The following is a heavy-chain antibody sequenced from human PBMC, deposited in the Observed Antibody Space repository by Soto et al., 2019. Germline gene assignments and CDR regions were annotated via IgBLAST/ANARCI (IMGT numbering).Heavy chain of an antibody. Sequence: GASLKISCKGSGYSFTSYWIGWVRQMPGKGLEWLGIIYPGDSHTRYSPSFQGQVTISADKSISTAYLQWNSLKASDTAIYYCARQGYCSTTACSTVDYWGQGTLVTVSS. J-gene: IGHJ4*02. V-gene: IGHV5-51*01. CDR2: IYPGDSHT. D-gene: IGHD2-2*02. CDR1: GYSFTSYW. CDR3: ARQGYCSTTACSTVDY.